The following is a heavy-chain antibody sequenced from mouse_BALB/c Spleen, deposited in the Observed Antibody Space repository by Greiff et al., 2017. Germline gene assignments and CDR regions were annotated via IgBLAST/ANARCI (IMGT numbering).Heavy chain of an antibody. CDR2: ISNGGGST. D-gene: IGHD2-1*01. Sequence: EVKLMESGGGLVQPGGSLKLSCAASGFTFSSYTMSWVRQTPEKRLEWVAYISNGGGSTYYPDTVKGLFTISRDNAKNTLYLQMSSLKSEDTAMYYCARHENGNFAMDYWGQGTSVTVSS. CDR3: ARHENGNFAMDY. V-gene: IGHV5-12-2*01. J-gene: IGHJ4*01. CDR1: GFTFSSYT.